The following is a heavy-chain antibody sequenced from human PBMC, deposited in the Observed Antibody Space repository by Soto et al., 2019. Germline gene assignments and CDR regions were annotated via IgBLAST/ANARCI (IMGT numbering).Heavy chain of an antibody. V-gene: IGHV3-30-3*01. CDR3: PRDTGSWNFDY. CDR2: ISYDGGSK. CDR1: GLTLSNYA. Sequence: GGSLRLSCAASGLTLSNYAMNWVRQAPGKGLEWVAVISYDGGSKYYADSVKGRFTISRDNSKNTLSLQMNSLRVDDTALYYCPRDTGSWNFDYWGQGTQVTVSS. D-gene: IGHD1-26*01. J-gene: IGHJ4*02.